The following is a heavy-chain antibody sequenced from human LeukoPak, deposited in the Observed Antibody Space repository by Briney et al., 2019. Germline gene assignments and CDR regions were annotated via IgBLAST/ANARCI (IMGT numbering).Heavy chain of an antibody. CDR2: ISSSGRTI. V-gene: IGHV3-48*03. D-gene: IGHD3-22*01. J-gene: IGHJ1*01. CDR1: GCTFSSYE. Sequence: GGSLRLSCAASGCTFSSYEMNWVRQAPGKGLEWVSYISSSGRTIYYADSVKGRFTISRDNAKNSLYLQMNSLRAEDTADYYCPTPRNYYDSSGYHFFQHWGQGTLVTVSS. CDR3: PTPRNYYDSSGYHFFQH.